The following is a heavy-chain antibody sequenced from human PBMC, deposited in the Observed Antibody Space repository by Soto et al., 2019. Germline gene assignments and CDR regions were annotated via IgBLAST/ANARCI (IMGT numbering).Heavy chain of an antibody. V-gene: IGHV5-51*01. D-gene: IGHD3-10*01. CDR1: GYIFDTYC. CDR2: IYPGDSDN. J-gene: IGHJ4*02. Sequence: GESLKISCRTSGYIFDTYCIGWVRQTPGKGLEWMGLIYPGDSDNRNNPSLPGQVTISSNKSNTTAYLHWSSLKASDTAMYYCARFGSGGAEYWGQGTPVTVSS. CDR3: ARFGSGGAEY.